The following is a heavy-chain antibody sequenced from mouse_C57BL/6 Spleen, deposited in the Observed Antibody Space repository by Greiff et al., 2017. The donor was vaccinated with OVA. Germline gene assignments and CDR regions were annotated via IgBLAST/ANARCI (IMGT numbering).Heavy chain of an antibody. CDR1: GYAFTNYL. V-gene: IGHV1-54*01. J-gene: IGHJ4*01. Sequence: VQLQQSGAELVRPGTSVKVSCKASGYAFTNYLIEWVKQRPGQGLEWIGVINPGSGGTNYNEKFKGKATLTADKSSSTAYMQLSSLTSEDSAVYFCARAGTKESYAMDYWGQGTSVTVSS. D-gene: IGHD2-14*01. CDR2: INPGSGGT. CDR3: ARAGTKESYAMDY.